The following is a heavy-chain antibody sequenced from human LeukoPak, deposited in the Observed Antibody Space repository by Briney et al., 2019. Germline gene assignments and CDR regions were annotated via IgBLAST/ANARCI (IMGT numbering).Heavy chain of an antibody. D-gene: IGHD2-15*01. CDR2: IIPIFGTA. Sequence: SVKVSCKASGGTFSSYAISWARQAPGQGLEWMGGIIPIFGTANYAQKFQGRVTITADESTSTAYMELSSLGSEDTAVYYCATIVVVAATAFDYWGQGTLVTVSS. V-gene: IGHV1-69*01. CDR1: GGTFSSYA. J-gene: IGHJ4*02. CDR3: ATIVVVAATAFDY.